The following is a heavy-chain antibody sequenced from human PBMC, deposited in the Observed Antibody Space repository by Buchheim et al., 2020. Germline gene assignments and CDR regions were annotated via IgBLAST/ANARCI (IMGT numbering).Heavy chain of an antibody. CDR3: ARGHSVAGTVGWFDP. D-gene: IGHD6-19*01. CDR2: IYYSGST. J-gene: IGHJ5*02. CDR1: GDSMSYYY. Sequence: QVHLQESGPGLVKPSETLSLTCSVSGDSMSYYYWSWIRQPPGKGLEWIGYIYYSGSTNYNPSLKSRVTMSVETSKYHFSLHLSSVTAADTAVYYCARGHSVAGTVGWFDPWGQGTL. V-gene: IGHV4-59*01.